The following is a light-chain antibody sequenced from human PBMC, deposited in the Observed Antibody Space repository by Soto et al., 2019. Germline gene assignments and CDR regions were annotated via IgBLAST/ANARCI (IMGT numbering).Light chain of an antibody. CDR3: QQRRDWPLT. J-gene: IGKJ4*01. CDR2: DTS. Sequence: EIVLTQSPATLSLSPEERATLSCRASQSLGYYLAWFQQKHGQAPRLLIYDTSNRASGIPDRFGGSGSGTDFTLPISRLDPEDFAVYYCQQRRDWPLTFGGGTKVEIK. CDR1: QSLGYY. V-gene: IGKV3-11*01.